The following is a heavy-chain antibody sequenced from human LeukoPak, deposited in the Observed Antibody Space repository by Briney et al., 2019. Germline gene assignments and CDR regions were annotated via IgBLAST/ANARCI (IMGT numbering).Heavy chain of an antibody. V-gene: IGHV5-51*01. CDR2: FYPGDSDT. CDR1: GXSFISHC. J-gene: IGHJ2*01. CDR3: ARHQRIGTMTYFDL. D-gene: IGHD3-22*01. Sequence: GASLQISFEGSGXSFISHCIGWGRQMPGKGLEGMLLFYPGDSDTRYSASFQGQVTISADKYISTPYLQWSSLKASDTAMYYCARHQRIGTMTYFDLWGRGTLVTVS.